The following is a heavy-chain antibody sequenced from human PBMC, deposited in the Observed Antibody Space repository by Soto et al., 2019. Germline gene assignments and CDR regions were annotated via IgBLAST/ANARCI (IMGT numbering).Heavy chain of an antibody. V-gene: IGHV3-48*01. J-gene: IGHJ2*01. CDR2: ISSSSSTI. Sequence: EVQLVESGGGLVQPGGSLRLSCAASGFTFSSYSMNWVRQAPGKGLEWVSYISSSSSTIYYADSVKGRFTISSDNAKITLYPQMNSLRAEDTAVYYSAIRGGPPRLRNNRDDWYFDPWGRGTLFTVAS. D-gene: IGHD3-10*01. CDR1: GFTFSSYS. CDR3: AIRGGPPRLRNNRDDWYFDP.